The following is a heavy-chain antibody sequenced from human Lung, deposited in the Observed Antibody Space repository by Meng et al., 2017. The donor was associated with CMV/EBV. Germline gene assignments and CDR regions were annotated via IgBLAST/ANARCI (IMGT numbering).Heavy chain of an antibody. D-gene: IGHD3-10*01. CDR1: GDSITNHNW. CDR3: LRRSGGSV. J-gene: IGHJ1*01. V-gene: IGHV4-4*02. CDR2: IPHRGSS. Sequence: QVRLRGSGPALVKPSETLSLTCAVSGDSITNHNWWAWVRQPPGKGLEWIGEIPHRGSSAYNPSLKSRVSMSIDKSKNQFSLKLTSVTAADTAVYHCLRRSGGSVWGQGTLVTVSS.